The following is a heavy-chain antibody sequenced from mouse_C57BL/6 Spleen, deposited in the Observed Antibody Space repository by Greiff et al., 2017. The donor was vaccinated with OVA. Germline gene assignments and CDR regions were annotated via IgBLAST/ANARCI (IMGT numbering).Heavy chain of an antibody. Sequence: QVQLQQSGAELVRPGSSVKLSCKASGYTFTSYWMPWVKQRPIQGLEWIGNIDPSDSETHYNQKFKDKATLTVDKSSSTAYMQLSSLTSEDSAVYYWARRGGSPYYFDYWGQGTTLTVSS. CDR3: ARRGGSPYYFDY. V-gene: IGHV1-52*01. CDR1: GYTFTSYW. J-gene: IGHJ2*01. CDR2: IDPSDSET.